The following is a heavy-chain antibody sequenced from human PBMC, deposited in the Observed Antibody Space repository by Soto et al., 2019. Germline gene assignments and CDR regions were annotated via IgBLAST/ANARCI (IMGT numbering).Heavy chain of an antibody. CDR3: ARDPLWGTAMVLWYFDL. V-gene: IGHV3-23*01. D-gene: IGHD5-18*01. CDR2: IIYSGGST. Sequence: HPGGSLRLSCAASGFTFSSCAMGWVRQAPGKGLEWVSDIIYSGGSTYYADSVKGRFTISRDNSKSTLYLQMNSLRAEDTAVYYCARDPLWGTAMVLWYFDLWGRGTLVTVSS. J-gene: IGHJ2*01. CDR1: GFTFSSCA.